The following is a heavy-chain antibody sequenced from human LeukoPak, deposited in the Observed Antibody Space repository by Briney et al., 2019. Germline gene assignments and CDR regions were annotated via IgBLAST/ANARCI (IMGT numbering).Heavy chain of an antibody. Sequence: SETLSLTCTVSSGSISTSNYYWGWVRQPPGKALEWIGNIFYSGSTYYSPSLKSRVTISVDTSKNQFSLKLSSVTAADTAVYYCARSRHTAKLRYFDWLLPPTWFDPWGQGTLVTVSS. V-gene: IGHV4-39*07. D-gene: IGHD3-9*01. CDR2: IFYSGST. CDR3: ARSRHTAKLRYFDWLLPPTWFDP. CDR1: SGSISTSNYY. J-gene: IGHJ5*02.